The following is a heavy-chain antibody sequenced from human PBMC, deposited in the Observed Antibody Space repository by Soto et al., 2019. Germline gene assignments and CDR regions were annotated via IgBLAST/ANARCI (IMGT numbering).Heavy chain of an antibody. CDR1: GYTFTGYA. D-gene: IGHD6-19*01. V-gene: IGHV1-3*05. J-gene: IGHJ4*02. Sequence: QVQLVQSGAEEKKPGASVKVSCKASGYTFTGYAMHWVRQAPGQRLEWMGWINAANGNTKYSQKFQGRVTITRDTSASTAYMELSSLRSEDTAVYYCARAVAVAADFDYGGQGTRVTVSS. CDR2: INAANGNT. CDR3: ARAVAVAADFDY.